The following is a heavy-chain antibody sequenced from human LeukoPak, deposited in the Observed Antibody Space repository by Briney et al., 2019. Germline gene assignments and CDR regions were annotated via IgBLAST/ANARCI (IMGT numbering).Heavy chain of an antibody. J-gene: IGHJ5*02. CDR2: ISSSGSTI. V-gene: IGHV3-11*01. CDR1: GFTFSDYY. D-gene: IGHD6-19*01. Sequence: PGGSLRLSCAASGFTFSDYYMSWIRQAPGKGLEWVSYISSSGSTIYYADSVKGRFTISRDNAKNSLYLQMNSLRAEDTAVYYCARVVSSGWYRGESLGVGNWFDPWGQGTLVTVSS. CDR3: ARVVSSGWYRGESLGVGNWFDP.